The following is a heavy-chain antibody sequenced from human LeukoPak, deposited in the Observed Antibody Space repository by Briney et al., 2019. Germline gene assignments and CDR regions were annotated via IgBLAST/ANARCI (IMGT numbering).Heavy chain of an antibody. CDR1: GFTLGNYA. Sequence: GGSLRLSCAASGFTLGNYAIHWVRQAPGKGLEYVSAISRNGDSTFYANSVEGRFTISRDNSKNTLYLQMGSLRTEDMAVYYCARDGWFGEAYSYYYYMDVWGKGTTVTVSS. CDR2: ISRNGDST. V-gene: IGHV3-64*01. J-gene: IGHJ6*03. D-gene: IGHD3-10*01. CDR3: ARDGWFGEAYSYYYYMDV.